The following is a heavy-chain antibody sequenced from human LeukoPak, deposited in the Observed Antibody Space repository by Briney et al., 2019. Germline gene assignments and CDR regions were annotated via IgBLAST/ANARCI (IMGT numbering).Heavy chain of an antibody. D-gene: IGHD3-22*01. CDR3: ARDRYDSSGSVLGY. CDR1: GFTFSSIA. J-gene: IGHJ4*02. CDR2: ISYGGSNK. V-gene: IGHV3-30-3*01. Sequence: GGSLRLSCAASGFTFSSIAMHWVRQAPAKGLGGGAVISYGGSNKYYADSVKGRFTISRDNSKNTLYLQMNSLRAEDTAVYYCARDRYDSSGSVLGYWGQGTLVTVSS.